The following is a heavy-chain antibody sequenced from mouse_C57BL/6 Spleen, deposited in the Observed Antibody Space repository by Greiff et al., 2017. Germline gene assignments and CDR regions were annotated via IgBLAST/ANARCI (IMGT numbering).Heavy chain of an antibody. CDR3: AREGVITTVVDD. CDR2: IYPGDGDT. Sequence: VQLQQSGAELVKPGASVKISCKASGYAFSSYWMNWVKQRPGKGLERIGQIYPGDGDTNYNGKFKGKATLTADNSSSTAYMQLSSLTSEDSAVDFCAREGVITTVVDDRGQGTTLTVTS. D-gene: IGHD1-1*01. CDR1: GYAFSSYW. J-gene: IGHJ2*01. V-gene: IGHV1-80*01.